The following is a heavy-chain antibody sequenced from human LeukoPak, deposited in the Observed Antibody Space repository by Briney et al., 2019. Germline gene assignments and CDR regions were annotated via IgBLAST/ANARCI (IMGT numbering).Heavy chain of an antibody. D-gene: IGHD3-22*01. J-gene: IGHJ4*02. CDR1: GNSISSDDW. Sequence: SETLSLTCTVSGNSISSDDWWTWVRQPPGRGLEWIREIYHRGSTNYNPSLKSRGTISIAKSRNQFSLMLSSVTAADTAVYYCARRQYYDSTGYFVYWGQGTLVTVS. CDR2: IYHRGST. CDR3: ARRQYYDSTGYFVY. V-gene: IGHV4-4*02.